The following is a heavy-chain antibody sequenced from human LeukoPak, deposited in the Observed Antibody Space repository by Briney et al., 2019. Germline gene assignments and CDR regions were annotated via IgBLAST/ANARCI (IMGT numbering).Heavy chain of an antibody. V-gene: IGHV4-4*02. Sequence: SGTLSLTCGVSGGSIITTNWWSLVRQPPGKGLEWIGEVHLNGATNYNPSLESRVSMSIDKSKNQLSLKLSSVTAADTATYYCTRESGAFSPFGFWGQRTLVTVST. D-gene: IGHD1-26*01. CDR1: GGSIITTNW. CDR3: TRESGAFSPFGF. J-gene: IGHJ4*02. CDR2: VHLNGAT.